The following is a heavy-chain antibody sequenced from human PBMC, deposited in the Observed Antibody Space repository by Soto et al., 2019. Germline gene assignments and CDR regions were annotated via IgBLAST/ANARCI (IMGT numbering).Heavy chain of an antibody. CDR3: ARQLERRFDS. J-gene: IGHJ4*02. CDR2: ISSTSTYT. D-gene: IGHD1-1*01. CDR1: GLTFSDSY. Sequence: PGGSLRLSCAASGLTFSDSYMSWIRQAPGKGLEWVSYISSTSTYTNYADSVKGRFTISRDNAKKSLYLQMDSLRAEDTAVYYCARQLERRFDSWGQGAQVTVSS. V-gene: IGHV3-11*03.